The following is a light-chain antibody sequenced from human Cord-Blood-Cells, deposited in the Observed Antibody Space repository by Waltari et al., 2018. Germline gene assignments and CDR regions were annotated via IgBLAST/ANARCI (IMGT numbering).Light chain of an antibody. CDR2: DVS. CDR1: SSHEGGYLY. CDR3: SSYTSSSTRV. Sequence: QSALSLPPSVSGSPGQSITIPCSRPSSHEGGYLYVSWYQQHPGKAPKLRIYDVSNRPSGVSNRFSGSKSGTAASLTISGLQAEDEADYYCSSYTSSSTRVFGGGTKLTVL. J-gene: IGLJ3*02. V-gene: IGLV2-14*03.